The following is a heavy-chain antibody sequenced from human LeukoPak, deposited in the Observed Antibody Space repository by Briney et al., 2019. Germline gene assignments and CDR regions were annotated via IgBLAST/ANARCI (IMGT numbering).Heavy chain of an antibody. D-gene: IGHD3-10*01. CDR3: AREGGVLLWFGPADY. V-gene: IGHV1-18*01. J-gene: IGHJ4*02. Sequence: ASVKVSCKASGYTFTSYGISWVRQAPGQGLEWMGWISAYNGNTNYARKLQGRVTMTTDTSTSTAYMELRSLRSDDTAVYYCAREGGVLLWFGPADYWGQGTLVTVSS. CDR2: ISAYNGNT. CDR1: GYTFTSYG.